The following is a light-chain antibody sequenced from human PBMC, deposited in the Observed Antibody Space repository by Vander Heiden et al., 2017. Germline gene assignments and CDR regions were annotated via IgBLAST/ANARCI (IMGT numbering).Light chain of an antibody. V-gene: IGLV2-14*01. CDR3: SSYTSSSTLRV. Sequence: QSALTQPASVSGPPGQPITISCTATSSDVGGYNYVSWYQQHPGKAPKLMIYEVSNRPSGVSNRFSGSKSGNTASLTISGLQAEDEADYYCSSYTSSSTLRVFGGGTKLTVL. CDR2: EVS. CDR1: SSDVGGYNY. J-gene: IGLJ2*01.